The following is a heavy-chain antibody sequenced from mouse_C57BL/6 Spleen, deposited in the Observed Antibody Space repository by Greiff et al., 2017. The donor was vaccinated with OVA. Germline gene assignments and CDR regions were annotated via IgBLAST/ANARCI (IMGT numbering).Heavy chain of an antibody. CDR3: ARSYYGSSYLDY. Sequence: EVKLEESVAELVRPGASVKLSCTASGFNIKNTYMHWVKQRPEQGLEWIGRIDPANGNTKYAPKFQGKATITADTSSNTAYLQLSSLTSEDTAIYYCARSYYGSSYLDYWGQGTTLTVSS. J-gene: IGHJ2*01. V-gene: IGHV14-3*01. D-gene: IGHD1-1*01. CDR2: IDPANGNT. CDR1: GFNIKNTY.